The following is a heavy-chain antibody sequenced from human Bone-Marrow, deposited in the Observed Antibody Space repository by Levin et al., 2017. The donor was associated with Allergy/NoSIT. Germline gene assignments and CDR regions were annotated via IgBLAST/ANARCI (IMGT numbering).Heavy chain of an antibody. V-gene: IGHV4-39*01. Sequence: PSETLSLTCIVSGGSISSSSYYWGWIRQPPGKGLEWIGSIYYSGSTYYNPSLKSRVTISVDTSKNQFSLRLSSVTAADTAVYYCARRLIVVAAYDYWGQGTLVTVSS. D-gene: IGHD2-15*01. CDR3: ARRLIVVAAYDY. J-gene: IGHJ4*02. CDR2: IYYSGST. CDR1: GGSISSSSYY.